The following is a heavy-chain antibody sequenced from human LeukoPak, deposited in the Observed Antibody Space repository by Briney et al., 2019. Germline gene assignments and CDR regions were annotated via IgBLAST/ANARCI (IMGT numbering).Heavy chain of an antibody. J-gene: IGHJ4*02. CDR3: ARDLTRNYDSSGGFDY. D-gene: IGHD3-22*01. CDR1: GFTSSSYG. CDR2: IWYDGSNK. Sequence: GGSLRLSCAASGFTSSSYGMHWVRQAPGKGLEWVAVIWYDGSNKYYADSVKGRFTISRDNSKNTLYLQMNSLRAEDTAVYYCARDLTRNYDSSGGFDYWGQGTLVTVSS. V-gene: IGHV3-33*01.